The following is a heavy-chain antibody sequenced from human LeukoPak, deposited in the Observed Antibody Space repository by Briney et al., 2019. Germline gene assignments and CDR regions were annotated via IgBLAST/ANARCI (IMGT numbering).Heavy chain of an antibody. CDR2: ISGDGGST. Sequence: GGSLRLSCATSDFSFSSRWMHWVRQAPGKGLEWVSLISGDGGSTYYADSVKGRFTISRDNSKNSLYLQMNSLRTEDTALYYCAKGTQYYYDSSGYYVGYFDYWGQGTLVTVSS. CDR3: AKGTQYYYDSSGYYVGYFDY. V-gene: IGHV3-43*02. D-gene: IGHD3-22*01. CDR1: DFSFSSRW. J-gene: IGHJ4*02.